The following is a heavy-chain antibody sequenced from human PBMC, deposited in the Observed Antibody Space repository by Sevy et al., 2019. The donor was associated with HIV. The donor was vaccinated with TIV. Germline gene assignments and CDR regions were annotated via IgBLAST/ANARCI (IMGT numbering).Heavy chain of an antibody. J-gene: IGHJ6*02. CDR1: GGSFSGYY. CDR2: INHSGST. D-gene: IGHD6-19*01. V-gene: IGHV4-34*01. Sequence: SETLSLTCAVYGGSFSGYYWSWIRQPPGKGLEWIGEINHSGSTNYNPSLKSRVTISVDTSKNQFSLKLSSVTAADTAVYYCAREGLARERAQWLVTKNYYYYGMDVWGQGTTVTVSS. CDR3: AREGLARERAQWLVTKNYYYYGMDV.